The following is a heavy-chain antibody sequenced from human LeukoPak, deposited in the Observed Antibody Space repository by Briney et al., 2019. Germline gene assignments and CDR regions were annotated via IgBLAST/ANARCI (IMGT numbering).Heavy chain of an antibody. V-gene: IGHV3-30*04. Sequence: GGSLRLSCAASGFTFSSYAMHWVRQAPGKGLEWVAVISYDGSNKYYADSVKGRFTISRDNSKNTLYLQMNSLRAEDTAVYYCAKPDDYGDYVLYYGMDVWGQGTTVTVSS. CDR1: GFTFSSYA. D-gene: IGHD4-17*01. CDR2: ISYDGSNK. CDR3: AKPDDYGDYVLYYGMDV. J-gene: IGHJ6*02.